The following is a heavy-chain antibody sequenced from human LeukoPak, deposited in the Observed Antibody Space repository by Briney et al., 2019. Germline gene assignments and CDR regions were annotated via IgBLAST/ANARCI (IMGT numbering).Heavy chain of an antibody. V-gene: IGHV3-30-3*01. Sequence: GGSLRLSCAASGFTFSSYAMHWVRQAPGKGLEWVAVISYDGSNKYYADSVKGRFTISRDNSKNTLYLQMNSLRAEDTAVYYCARDPYGSGSYFSWGQGTLVTVSS. J-gene: IGHJ5*02. D-gene: IGHD3-10*01. CDR1: GFTFSSYA. CDR2: ISYDGSNK. CDR3: ARDPYGSGSYFS.